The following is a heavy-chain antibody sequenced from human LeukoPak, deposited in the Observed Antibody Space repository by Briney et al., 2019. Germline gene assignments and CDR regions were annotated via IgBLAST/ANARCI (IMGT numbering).Heavy chain of an antibody. CDR2: ISSSSSTI. CDR1: GLTFSDYY. J-gene: IGHJ6*02. V-gene: IGHV3-11*01. D-gene: IGHD3-10*01. Sequence: PGGSLRLSCAASGLTFSDYYMSWIRQAPGKGLEWVSYISSSSSTIYYADSVKGRFTISRDNAKNSLYLQMNSLRAEDTAVYYCASTYGSGSYRGYYYGMDVWGQGTTVTVSS. CDR3: ASTYGSGSYRGYYYGMDV.